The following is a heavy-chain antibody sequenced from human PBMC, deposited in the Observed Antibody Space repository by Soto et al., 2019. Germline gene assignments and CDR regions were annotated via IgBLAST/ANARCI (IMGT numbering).Heavy chain of an antibody. J-gene: IGHJ6*03. Sequence: EVQLVESGGGLVQPGGSLKLSCAASGFTFSGTAMHWVRQASGKGLEWVGRIRSKANSYATAYAASVKGRFTISRDDSKNTAYLQMNSLKTEDTAVYYCTRASEGYCSGGSSHRNYYYYYMDVWGKGTTVTVSS. CDR2: IRSKANSYAT. D-gene: IGHD2-15*01. CDR3: TRASEGYCSGGSSHRNYYYYYMDV. V-gene: IGHV3-73*01. CDR1: GFTFSGTA.